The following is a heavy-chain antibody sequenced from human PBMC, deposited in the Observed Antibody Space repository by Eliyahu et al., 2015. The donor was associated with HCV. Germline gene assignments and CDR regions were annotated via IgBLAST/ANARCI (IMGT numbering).Heavy chain of an antibody. Sequence: EVQLLESGGGLVQPGGSLRLSCXASGFKFDDYVMHWVRQVPGKGLGWVSGISWFNTAIGYPASVEGRFTISRDNTKQSLYLQMNRLTAEDTAIYFCVKDRERVRATWAFDSWGPGVAVTVSS. CDR2: ISWFNTAI. CDR3: VKDRERVRATWAFDS. V-gene: IGHV3-9*01. CDR1: GFKFDDYV. D-gene: IGHD5-24*01. J-gene: IGHJ4*02.